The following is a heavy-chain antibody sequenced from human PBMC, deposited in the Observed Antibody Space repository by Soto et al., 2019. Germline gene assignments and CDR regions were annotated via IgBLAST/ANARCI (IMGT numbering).Heavy chain of an antibody. Sequence: SETLSLTCAVYGGSFSGYYWSWIRQPPGKGLEWIGEINHSGSTNYNPSLKSRVTISVDTSKNQFSLKLSSVTAADTAVYYCARGPLEWLLYDAFDIWGQGTMVTVSS. CDR1: GGSFSGYY. D-gene: IGHD3-3*01. V-gene: IGHV4-34*01. CDR2: INHSGST. J-gene: IGHJ3*02. CDR3: ARGPLEWLLYDAFDI.